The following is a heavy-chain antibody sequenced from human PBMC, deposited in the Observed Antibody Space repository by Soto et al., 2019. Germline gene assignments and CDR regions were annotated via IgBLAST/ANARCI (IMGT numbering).Heavy chain of an antibody. CDR1: GFTFSSYE. V-gene: IGHV3-48*03. D-gene: IGHD3-10*01. Sequence: GGYLGLSCAASGFTFSSYEMNWVRQAPGKGLEWVSYISSSGSTIYYADSVKGRFTISRDNAKNSLYLQMNSLRAEDTAVYYCAIRRITMLRGVLDYWAQGTPVIVSS. CDR3: AIRRITMLRGVLDY. CDR2: ISSSGSTI. J-gene: IGHJ4*02.